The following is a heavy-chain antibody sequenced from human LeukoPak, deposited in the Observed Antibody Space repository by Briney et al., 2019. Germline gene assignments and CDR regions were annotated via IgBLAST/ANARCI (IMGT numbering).Heavy chain of an antibody. D-gene: IGHD7-27*01. V-gene: IGHV4-30-2*01. Sequence: SETLSLTCTVSGGSISSGGYYWSWIRQPPGKGLEWIGYIYHSGSTYYNPSLKSRVTISVDRSKNQFSLKLSSVTAADTAVYYCARLSLNWGLRWFDPWGQGTLVTVSS. CDR3: ARLSLNWGLRWFDP. CDR1: GGSISSGGYY. CDR2: IYHSGST. J-gene: IGHJ5*02.